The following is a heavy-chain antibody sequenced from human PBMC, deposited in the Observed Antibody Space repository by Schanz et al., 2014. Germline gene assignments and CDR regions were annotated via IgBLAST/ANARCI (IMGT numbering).Heavy chain of an antibody. D-gene: IGHD4-17*01. V-gene: IGHV4-30-2*06. CDR3: ARDRGHGDLPGDI. CDR2: IYYRGNT. J-gene: IGHJ3*02. CDR1: GGSISSGGYS. Sequence: LQLQESGSGLMKPSQTLSLTCAVSGGSISSGGYSWNWIRQSPGKGLEWIGYIYYRGNTYYNPSLKSRAATSVGSSKNQLSVRLASVTAADTAVYYCARDRGHGDLPGDIWGQGTMVTVSS.